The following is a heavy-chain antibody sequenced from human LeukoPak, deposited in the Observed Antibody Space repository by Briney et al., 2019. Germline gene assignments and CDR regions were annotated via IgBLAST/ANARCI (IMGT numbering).Heavy chain of an antibody. CDR1: GGSISSYY. V-gene: IGHV4-59*01. Sequence: SETLSLTCTVSGGSISSYYWSWIRQPPGKGLEWIGYIYYSGSTNYNPSLKSRFTISGDTSKNQFTLKLSSVTAADTAVYNCASLRDDNVVVPAAIWFFDLWGRGTLVPASS. J-gene: IGHJ2*01. CDR2: IYYSGST. CDR3: ASLRDDNVVVPAAIWFFDL. D-gene: IGHD2-2*02.